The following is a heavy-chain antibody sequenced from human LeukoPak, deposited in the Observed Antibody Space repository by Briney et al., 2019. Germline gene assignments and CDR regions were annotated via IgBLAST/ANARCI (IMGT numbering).Heavy chain of an antibody. Sequence: ASVKVSCKASGYTFTGYYIHWVRQAPGHGFEWMGWMHPKNGGTNYAQKFQGRVTMTRDTSISTAYMELTRLTSDDTAVFYCARDDSRDDDNAFDYWGQGTLVTVSS. CDR1: GYTFTGYY. CDR2: MHPKNGGT. CDR3: ARDDSRDDDNAFDY. V-gene: IGHV1-2*02. J-gene: IGHJ4*02. D-gene: IGHD5-24*01.